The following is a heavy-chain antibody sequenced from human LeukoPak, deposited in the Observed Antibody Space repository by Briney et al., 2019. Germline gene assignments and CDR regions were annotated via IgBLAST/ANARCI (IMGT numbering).Heavy chain of an antibody. CDR2: ISYDGSNK. V-gene: IGHV3-30*03. CDR3: AADSSGWSS. J-gene: IGHJ4*02. Sequence: GGSLRLSCAASGFTFSSYGMHWVRQAPGKGLEWVAVISYDGSNKYYADSVKGRFTISRDNSKNTLYLQMNGLRAEDTAVYYCAADSSGWSSWGQGTLVTVSS. CDR1: GFTFSSYG. D-gene: IGHD6-19*01.